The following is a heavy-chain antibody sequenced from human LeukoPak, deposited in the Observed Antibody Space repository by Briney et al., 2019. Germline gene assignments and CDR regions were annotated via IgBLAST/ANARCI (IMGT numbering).Heavy chain of an antibody. D-gene: IGHD3-10*01. V-gene: IGHV4-61*02. J-gene: IGHJ4*02. Sequence: SETLSLTCTVSGGSISSGSYYWSWIRQPAGKGLEWIGRIYTSGSTNYNPSLKSRVTISVDTSKNQFSLKLSSVTAADTAVYYCAREGTHYYGSGSWGDWGQGTLVTVSS. CDR3: AREGTHYYGSGSWGD. CDR2: IYTSGST. CDR1: GGSISSGSYY.